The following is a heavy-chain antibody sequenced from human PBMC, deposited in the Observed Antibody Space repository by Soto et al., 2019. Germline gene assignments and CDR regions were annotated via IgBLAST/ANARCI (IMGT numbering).Heavy chain of an antibody. D-gene: IGHD3-10*01. CDR1: GFTFSDHY. CDR2: TRNKANSYTT. Sequence: GGFLRLSCAASGFTFSDHYMDWVRQAPGKGLEWVGRTRNKANSYTTEYAASVKGRFTISRDDSKNSLYLKMNSLKTEDTAVYYCARELLWFGELLYPGYFDYWGQGTLVTVSS. CDR3: ARELLWFGELLYPGYFDY. V-gene: IGHV3-72*01. J-gene: IGHJ4*02.